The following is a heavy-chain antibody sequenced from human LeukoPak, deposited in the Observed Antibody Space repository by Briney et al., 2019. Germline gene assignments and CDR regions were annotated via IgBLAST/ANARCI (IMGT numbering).Heavy chain of an antibody. CDR1: GFTFSSSW. J-gene: IGHJ4*02. V-gene: IGHV3-7*01. D-gene: IGHD3-10*01. CDR2: INQAGSDK. Sequence: GGSLRISCAASGFTFSSSWMAWVRQTPGKGLEWVANINQAGSDKNYVDSVKGRFTISRDNGKNSLYLQMNSLRAEDTALYYCARDYYTSGSHWGQGTLVIVSS. CDR3: ARDYYTSGSH.